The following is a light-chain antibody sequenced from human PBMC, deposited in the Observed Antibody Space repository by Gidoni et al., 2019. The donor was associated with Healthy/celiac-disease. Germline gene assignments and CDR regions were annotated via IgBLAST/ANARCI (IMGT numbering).Light chain of an antibody. Sequence: DIEMTQSPDSLAVSLGERATINCKSSQSVLYSSNNKNYLAWYQQKPGQPPKLLIYWASTRESGVPDRFSGSGSGTDFTLTISSLQAEDVAVYYCQHYYSTPFFGGXTKVEIK. J-gene: IGKJ4*01. V-gene: IGKV4-1*01. CDR1: QSVLYSSNNKNY. CDR3: QHYYSTPF. CDR2: WAS.